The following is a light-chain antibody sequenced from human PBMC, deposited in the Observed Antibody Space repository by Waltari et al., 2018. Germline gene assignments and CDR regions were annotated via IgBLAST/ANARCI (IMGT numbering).Light chain of an antibody. V-gene: IGKV3-20*01. CDR3: QNHERLPAM. CDR2: GAS. Sequence: DIVLTQSPGTLYLSPGGRATLSCRASQSVRRYLAGYQQKPGQAPRLRIYGASIRAPGIPDRFSGSGSGTDFSLTISRLEPEDFAVYYCQNHERLPAMFGQGTKVEIK. J-gene: IGKJ1*01. CDR1: QSVRRY.